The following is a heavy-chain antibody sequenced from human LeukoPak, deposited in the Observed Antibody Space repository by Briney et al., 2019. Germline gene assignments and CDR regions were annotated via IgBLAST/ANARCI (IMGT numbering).Heavy chain of an antibody. CDR2: ISSSSSYI. D-gene: IGHD4-11*01. V-gene: IGHV3-21*01. J-gene: IGHJ4*02. CDR1: GFTFSSYS. CDR3: ARGDDYSSTFDY. Sequence: GGSLRLSCAASGFTFSSYSMNWIRQAPGKGLEWVSSISSSSSYIYYADSVKGRFTISRDNAKNSLYLQMNSLRAEDTAVYYCARGDDYSSTFDYWGQGTLVTVSS.